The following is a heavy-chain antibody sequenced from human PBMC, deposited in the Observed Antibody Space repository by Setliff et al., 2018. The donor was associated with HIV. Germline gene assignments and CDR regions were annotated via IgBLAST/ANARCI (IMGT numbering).Heavy chain of an antibody. V-gene: IGHV3-23*01. Sequence: PGGSLRLSCAVSGFIFNNYWMSWVRQAPGKGLEWVANINQDGSGGSTYYADSVKGRFTISRDNSKNTLFLQMNSLRVEDTAVYYCARDLGMYSVAWGNAFDSWGQGTMVTVSS. CDR1: GFIFNNYW. D-gene: IGHD3-16*01. J-gene: IGHJ3*02. CDR2: INQDGSGGST. CDR3: ARDLGMYSVAWGNAFDS.